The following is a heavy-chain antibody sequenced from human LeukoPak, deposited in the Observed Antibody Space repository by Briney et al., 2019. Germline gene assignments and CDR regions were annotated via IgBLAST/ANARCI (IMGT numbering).Heavy chain of an antibody. V-gene: IGHV1-2*02. Sequence: ASVKVSCKASGYTFTSYYMHWVRQAPGQGLEWMGWINPNSGGTNYAQKFQGRVTMARDTSISTAYMELSRLRSDDTAVYYCAGAEPGEQLVQGWFDPWGQGTLVTVSS. CDR2: INPNSGGT. D-gene: IGHD6-6*01. CDR3: AGAEPGEQLVQGWFDP. J-gene: IGHJ5*02. CDR1: GYTFTSYY.